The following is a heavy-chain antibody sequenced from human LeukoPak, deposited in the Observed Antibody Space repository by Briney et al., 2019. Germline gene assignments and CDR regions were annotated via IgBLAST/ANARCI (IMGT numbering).Heavy chain of an antibody. J-gene: IGHJ3*02. CDR2: ISGSGGST. CDR3: AKTYYYDSSGDADAFDI. Sequence: GGSLRLSCAASGFTFSSYAMSWVRQAPGKGLEWVSAISGSGGSTYYADSVKGRFTISRDNSKNTLYLQMNSLRAEDTAVYYCAKTYYYDSSGDADAFDIWGQGTMVTVSS. V-gene: IGHV3-23*01. D-gene: IGHD3-22*01. CDR1: GFTFSSYA.